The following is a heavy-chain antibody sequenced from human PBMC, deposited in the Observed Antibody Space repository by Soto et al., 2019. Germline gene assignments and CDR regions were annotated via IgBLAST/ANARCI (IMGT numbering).Heavy chain of an antibody. Sequence: PXVTLSLTCAVSGDSITSNHWNWIRQPPGRGLEWIGYIYNSGTTKYNPSLKSRVIISVDTSKNQLSLKLSSVTAADTAVYYCARVSMSTVSWGFDPWGQGTLVTVSS. D-gene: IGHD4-4*01. CDR3: ARVSMSTVSWGFDP. J-gene: IGHJ5*02. CDR1: GDSITSNH. CDR2: IYNSGTT. V-gene: IGHV4-59*01.